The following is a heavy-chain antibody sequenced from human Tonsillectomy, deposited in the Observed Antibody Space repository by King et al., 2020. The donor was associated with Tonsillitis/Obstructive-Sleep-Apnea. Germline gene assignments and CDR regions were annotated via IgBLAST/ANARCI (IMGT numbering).Heavy chain of an antibody. J-gene: IGHJ4*02. Sequence: VQLQQWGAGLLRPSETLSLTCGVSGGSFSGYYWTWIRQTPGKGLEWIGEIDHSGSTNNNPSLKSRVTISVDTSKNQFSLNLNSVTAAATALYYCARGSVDQGWAFVYWGQGTLVTVSS. CDR2: IDHSGST. V-gene: IGHV4-34*01. D-gene: IGHD6-19*01. CDR1: GGSFSGYY. CDR3: ARGSVDQGWAFVY.